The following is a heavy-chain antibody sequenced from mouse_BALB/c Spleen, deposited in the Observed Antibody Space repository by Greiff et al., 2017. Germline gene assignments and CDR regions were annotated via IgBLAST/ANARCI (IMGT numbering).Heavy chain of an antibody. Sequence: LVKTGASVKISCKASGYSFTGYYMHWVKQSHGKSLEWIGYISCYNGATSYNQKFKGKATFTVDTSSSTAYMQFNSPTSEDSAVYYCARGGESPYAMDYWGQGTSVTVSS. J-gene: IGHJ4*01. CDR1: GYSFTGYY. CDR2: ISCYNGAT. CDR3: ARGGESPYAMDY. V-gene: IGHV1S34*01.